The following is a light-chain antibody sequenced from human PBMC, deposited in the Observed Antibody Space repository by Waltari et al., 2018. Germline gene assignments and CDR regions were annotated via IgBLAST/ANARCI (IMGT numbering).Light chain of an antibody. J-gene: IGLJ2*01. CDR1: SLRRYY. CDR2: GQN. V-gene: IGLV3-19*01. Sequence: SSELTQDPAVSVALGQTVRITCQGDSLRRYYASWYQQRPGQAPILVLYGQNNRPSGIPDRFSGSISGNTASLTSTGAQAEDEADYYCHSRDTSSTRVFGGGTRRTV. CDR3: HSRDTSSTRV.